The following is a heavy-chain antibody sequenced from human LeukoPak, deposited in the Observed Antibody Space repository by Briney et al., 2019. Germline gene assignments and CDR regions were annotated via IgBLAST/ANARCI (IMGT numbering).Heavy chain of an antibody. CDR1: GYSITSNYY. CDR2: IYHSGST. V-gene: IGHV4-38-2*02. J-gene: IGHJ4*02. D-gene: IGHD2-15*01. Sequence: PSETLSLTCTVSGYSITSNYYWVWIRQPPGKGLEWIGSIYHSGSTYYNPSLKSRVTMSVDTSKNQFSLKLTSVTAADTAVYFCASRDCSDGACFFDYWGQGTLVTVSS. CDR3: ASRDCSDGACFFDY.